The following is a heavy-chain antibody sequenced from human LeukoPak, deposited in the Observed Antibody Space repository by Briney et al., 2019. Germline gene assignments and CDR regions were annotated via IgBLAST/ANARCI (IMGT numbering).Heavy chain of an antibody. CDR3: AKDLGYSYGYVDY. J-gene: IGHJ4*02. D-gene: IGHD5-18*01. CDR1: GFTFSSFG. Sequence: GGSLRLSCAASGFTFSSFGMHWVRQAPGKGLEWVALIRYDGSNKYYADSVKGRFTISRDNSKNTLYLRVNSLRAEDTAMYYCAKDLGYSYGYVDYWGQGALVTVSS. V-gene: IGHV3-30*02. CDR2: IRYDGSNK.